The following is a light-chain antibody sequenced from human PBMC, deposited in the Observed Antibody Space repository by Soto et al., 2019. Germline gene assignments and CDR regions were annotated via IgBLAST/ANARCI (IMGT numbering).Light chain of an antibody. CDR3: QKYNYY. J-gene: IGKJ2*01. V-gene: IGKV1-5*01. CDR2: DAS. CDR1: QNINNW. Sequence: DIQMTQSPSTLSASVGDRVTITCRASQNINNWLAWYQQKPGKAPKLLIYDASSLESGVPSRFSGSGSGTEFTLTISSLQPDDSATYYCQKYNYYFGQGTNLEIK.